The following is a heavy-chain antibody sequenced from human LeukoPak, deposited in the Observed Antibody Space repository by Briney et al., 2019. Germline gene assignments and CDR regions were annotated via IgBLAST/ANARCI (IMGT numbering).Heavy chain of an antibody. V-gene: IGHV4-30-4*01. D-gene: IGHD4-17*01. CDR3: ARERLTTVTSYFDY. CDR1: GGSISSGDYS. Sequence: SETLSLTCTVSGGSISSGDYSWSWIRQPPGKGLEWIGYIYYSGSTYYNPSLKSRVTISVDTSKNQFSLKLSSVTAADTAVYYCARERLTTVTSYFDYWGQGTLVTVSS. J-gene: IGHJ4*02. CDR2: IYYSGST.